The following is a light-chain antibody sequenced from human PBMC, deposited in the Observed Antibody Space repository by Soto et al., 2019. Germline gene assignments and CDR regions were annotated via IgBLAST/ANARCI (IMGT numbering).Light chain of an antibody. CDR3: VLSYGGGVV. CDR2: GTS. J-gene: IGLJ2*01. V-gene: IGLV7-43*01. CDR1: TGAVTRAYG. Sequence: QAVVTQEPSLTVSPGGTVTLTCASSTGAVTRAYGTNWLQQKSGQVPRALIYGTSVKHSWTPDRFSGSLLGGRAALTLSGAQPEDEADYYCVLSYGGGVVFGGGTKLTVL.